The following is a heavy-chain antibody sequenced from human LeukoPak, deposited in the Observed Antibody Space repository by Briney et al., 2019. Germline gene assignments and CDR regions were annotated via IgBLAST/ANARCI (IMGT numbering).Heavy chain of an antibody. Sequence: ASVKVSCKASGYTSTSYYMHWVRQAPGQGLEWMGIINPGGGSTSYAQKFQGRVTMTRDTSTSTVYMELSSLRSEDTAVYYCARQWIQNYYFDYWGQGTPVTVSS. V-gene: IGHV1-46*01. J-gene: IGHJ4*02. CDR3: ARQWIQNYYFDY. D-gene: IGHD5-18*01. CDR2: INPGGGST. CDR1: GYTSTSYY.